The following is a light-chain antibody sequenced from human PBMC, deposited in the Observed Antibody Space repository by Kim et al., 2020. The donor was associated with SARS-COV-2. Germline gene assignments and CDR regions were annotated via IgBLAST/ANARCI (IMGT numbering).Light chain of an antibody. CDR2: DAS. Sequence: DIQMTQSPSSLSASVGDRVTITCQASQDISNYLNWYQQKPGKAPKLLIYDASNLETGVPSRFSGGGSGTDFTFTISSLQPEDIATYYCLQCDNLPTFGQGTRLEIK. CDR3: LQCDNLPT. J-gene: IGKJ5*01. CDR1: QDISNY. V-gene: IGKV1-33*01.